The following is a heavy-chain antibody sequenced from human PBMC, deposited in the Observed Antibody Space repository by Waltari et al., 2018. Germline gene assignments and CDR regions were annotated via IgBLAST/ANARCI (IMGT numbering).Heavy chain of an antibody. CDR3: ARGPGEFLPIDF. CDR2: IYSGGNT. CDR1: GFPVSTNY. J-gene: IGHJ4*02. Sequence: EVQLVESGGGLFPPGGSLRLSCAAAGFPVSTNYVRWVRQAPGKGLDWVSVIYSGGNTYSADSVKGRFTISRDNSKNTLYLQMNSLRAEDTAVYYCARGPGEFLPIDFWGQGTLVTVSS. V-gene: IGHV3-53*01. D-gene: IGHD7-27*01.